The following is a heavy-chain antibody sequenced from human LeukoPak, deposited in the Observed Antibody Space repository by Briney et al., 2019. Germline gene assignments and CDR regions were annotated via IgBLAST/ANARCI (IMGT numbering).Heavy chain of an antibody. D-gene: IGHD3-10*01. J-gene: IGHJ4*02. V-gene: IGHV3-74*03. CDR2: IVSDGSST. CDR1: GFTFSSTW. Sequence: GGSLRLSCAASGFTFSSTWMHWVRQVPGKELVWVARIVSDGSSTTYAESVKGRFTISRDNAKNTLYLQMNSLRAEDTAVYYCAKVSMGVGYWGQGTLVTVSS. CDR3: AKVSMGVGY.